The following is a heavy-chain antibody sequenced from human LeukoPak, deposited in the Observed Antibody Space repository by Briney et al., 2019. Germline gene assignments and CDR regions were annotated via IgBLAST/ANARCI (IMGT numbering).Heavy chain of an antibody. CDR1: GASISSYY. D-gene: IGHD6-13*01. Sequence: SATLSLTCSVSGASISSYYWSWIRKPPGKGLEWIGNIYYSGSPNYNPSLKSRVTISLDTSENQFSLRLSSVTAADTAVYYCTRDRRAAGSIFDYWGQGALVTVSS. CDR2: IYYSGSP. CDR3: TRDRRAAGSIFDY. J-gene: IGHJ4*02. V-gene: IGHV4-59*01.